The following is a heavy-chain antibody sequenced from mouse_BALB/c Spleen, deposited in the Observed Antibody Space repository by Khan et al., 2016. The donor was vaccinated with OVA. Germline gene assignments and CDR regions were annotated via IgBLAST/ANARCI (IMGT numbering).Heavy chain of an antibody. Sequence: VQLQQSGAELAKPGASVKMSCKASGYTFINYWILWVKQRPGQGLEWIGYINPSTAYTEYNQNFKDKATLTADKSSRTAYIQLSSLASEDTAVYYCARRGLRWDFDYWGQGTTLTVSS. CDR3: ARRGLRWDFDY. D-gene: IGHD1-1*01. CDR2: INPSTAYT. CDR1: GYTFINYW. V-gene: IGHV1-7*01. J-gene: IGHJ2*01.